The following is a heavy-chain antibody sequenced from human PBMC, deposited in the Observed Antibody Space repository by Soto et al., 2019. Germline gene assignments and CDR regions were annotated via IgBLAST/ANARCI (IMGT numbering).Heavy chain of an antibody. J-gene: IGHJ5*02. CDR3: ARDRRGSGAIWPWFDP. CDR2: INSDGSST. Sequence: WGSLRVSCAASGFTFSSYWMHWVRQAPGKGLVWVSRINSDGSSTSYADSVKGRFTISRDNAKNTLYLQMNSLRAEDTAVYYCARDRRGSGAIWPWFDPWGQGTLVTVSS. V-gene: IGHV3-74*01. CDR1: GFTFSSYW. D-gene: IGHD6-19*01.